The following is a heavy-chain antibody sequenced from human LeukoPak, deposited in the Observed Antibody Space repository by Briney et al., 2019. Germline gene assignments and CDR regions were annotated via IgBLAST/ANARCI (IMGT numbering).Heavy chain of an antibody. CDR1: AGSTTNFF. CDR2: IHTRRNT. CDR3: ARSYDGKIVPFDY. D-gene: IGHD4-23*01. Sequence: SQTLSLTCTVPAGSTTNFFWNWVRHPPGKGLEWIAYIHTRRNTNYNAAYKRGLTLSVDTSKRQFSLRLNAVTASDAAVYYCARSYDGKIVPFDYWGQGTLVTVSS. J-gene: IGHJ4*02. V-gene: IGHV4-4*09.